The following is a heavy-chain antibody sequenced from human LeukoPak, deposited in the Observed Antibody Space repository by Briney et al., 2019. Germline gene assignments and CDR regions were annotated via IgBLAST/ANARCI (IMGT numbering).Heavy chain of an antibody. CDR2: INHSGST. J-gene: IGHJ4*02. D-gene: IGHD3-16*02. CDR1: GGSFSGYY. CDR3: ARVDMITFGGVIASYYFDY. V-gene: IGHV4-34*01. Sequence: SETLSLTCAVYGGSFSGYYWSWIRQPPGKGLEWIGEINHSGSTNYNPSLKSRVTVSVDTSKNQFSLKLSSVTAADAAVYYCARVDMITFGGVIASYYFDYWGQGTLVTVSS.